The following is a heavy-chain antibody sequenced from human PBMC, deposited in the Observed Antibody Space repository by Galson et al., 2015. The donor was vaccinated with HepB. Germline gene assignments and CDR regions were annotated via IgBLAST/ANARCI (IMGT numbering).Heavy chain of an antibody. J-gene: IGHJ4*02. D-gene: IGHD6-13*01. CDR1: GFTFSNAW. CDR2: ISGSGGST. Sequence: SLRLSCAASGFTFSNAWMSWFRQAPGKGLEWVSAISGSGGSTYYADSVKGRFTISRDNSKNTLYLQMNSLRAEDTAVYYCAKDQGASSSWYVGYWGQGTLVTVSS. CDR3: AKDQGASSSWYVGY. V-gene: IGHV3-23*01.